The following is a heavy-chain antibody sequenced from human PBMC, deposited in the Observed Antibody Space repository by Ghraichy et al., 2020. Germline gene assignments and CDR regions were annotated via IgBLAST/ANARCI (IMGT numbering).Heavy chain of an antibody. CDR2: INHGGTT. D-gene: IGHD2-21*01. Sequence: SETLSLTCAVYGGSFSGYYWSWIRQPPGKGLEWIGEINHGGTTNYNPSLKSRVTMSLDTSENQFSLKLTSVTAADTALYFCARAYRCAGGWCSAWDSWGQGTLVTVSS. CDR3: ARAYRCAGGWCSAWDS. V-gene: IGHV4-34*01. CDR1: GGSFSGYY. J-gene: IGHJ5*02.